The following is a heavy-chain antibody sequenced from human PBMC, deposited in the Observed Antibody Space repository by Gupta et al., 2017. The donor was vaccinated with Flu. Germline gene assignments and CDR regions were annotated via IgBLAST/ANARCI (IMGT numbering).Heavy chain of an antibody. D-gene: IGHD6-6*01. CDR3: ARVSSSIAARPYYYYGMDV. Sequence: QVQLQESGPGLVTPSETLSLTCTVSGGSISSYYWRWIRQPPGKGLEWIGYIYYSGSTNYNPSLKSRVTISVDTSKNQFSLKLSSVTAADTAVYYCARVSSSIAARPYYYYGMDVWGQGTTVTVSS. J-gene: IGHJ6*02. CDR1: GGSISSYY. V-gene: IGHV4-59*01. CDR2: IYYSGST.